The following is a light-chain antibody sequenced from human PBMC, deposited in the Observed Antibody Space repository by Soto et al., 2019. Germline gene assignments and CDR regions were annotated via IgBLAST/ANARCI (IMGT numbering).Light chain of an antibody. CDR3: QQYYTTPLT. V-gene: IGKV4-1*01. Sequence: DIVMTQSPEYLAVSLGERATINCKSSQSVFYRSYNKNYLAWYQKKPGQPPKVLIYWASTRESGVPDRFSGSGSETDFTLTISSLQAEDVAVYFCQQYYTTPLTFGGGTKVDIK. CDR1: QSVFYRSYNKNY. J-gene: IGKJ4*01. CDR2: WAS.